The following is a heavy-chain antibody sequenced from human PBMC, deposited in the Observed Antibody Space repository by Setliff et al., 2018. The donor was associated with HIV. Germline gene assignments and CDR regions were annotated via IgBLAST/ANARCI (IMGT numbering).Heavy chain of an antibody. CDR1: GVSMTNNY. Sequence: SETLSLTCSVSGVSMTNNYWTWIRQSPGKGLEWIGYVHYSGNTRYNPSLKSRVTISVDTSKNKFSLKLSSVTDAATAVYYCAGGFRDDIVVVSGRPRTWLDPWGQGTLVTVSS. V-gene: IGHV4-59*03. J-gene: IGHJ5*02. D-gene: IGHD2-2*01. CDR3: AGGFRDDIVVVSGRPRTWLDP. CDR2: VHYSGNT.